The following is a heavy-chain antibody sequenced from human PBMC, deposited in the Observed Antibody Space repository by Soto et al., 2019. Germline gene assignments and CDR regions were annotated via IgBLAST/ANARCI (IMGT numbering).Heavy chain of an antibody. D-gene: IGHD3-10*01. CDR1: GGSFIPYY. V-gene: IGHV4-34*01. CDR3: ARDVDGELVY. Sequence: QVQLQQWGAGLLKPSETLSLTCAVYGGSFIPYYWTWIRQPPGKGLEWIGGFNHSGNTNYNPSLKSRVTISVDMSKNQFSLKLSSVTAAHSAVYYCARDVDGELVYWGQATLVTVSS. CDR2: FNHSGNT. J-gene: IGHJ4*02.